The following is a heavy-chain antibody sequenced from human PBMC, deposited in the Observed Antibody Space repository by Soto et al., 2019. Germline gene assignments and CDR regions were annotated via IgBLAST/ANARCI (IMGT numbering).Heavy chain of an antibody. V-gene: IGHV3-23*01. CDR3: ARYQLKGMDV. J-gene: IGHJ6*02. Sequence: GGSLILSCAASGFTFSSYAMSWVRQAPGKGLEWVSAISGSGGNTYYADSVKGRFTISRDNSKNTLYLQMNSLRAEDTAVYYCARYQLKGMDVWGQGTTVTVSS. CDR2: ISGSGGNT. D-gene: IGHD2-2*01. CDR1: GFTFSSYA.